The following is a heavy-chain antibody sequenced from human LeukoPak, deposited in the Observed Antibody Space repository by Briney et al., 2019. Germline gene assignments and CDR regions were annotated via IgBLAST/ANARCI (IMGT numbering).Heavy chain of an antibody. D-gene: IGHD3-10*01. CDR3: AKGNYGSGGYYSPLTFDY. CDR2: INPSSGDT. V-gene: IGHV1-2*04. Sequence: ASVKVSCKASGYTFTDSYMHWLRQAPGQGLEWMGWINPSSGDTEFAQKFQGWVTLTRDIYDNTASMEINTLKPDDTAVYYCAKGNYGSGGYYSPLTFDYWGQGSRVTVSS. J-gene: IGHJ4*02. CDR1: GYTFTDSY.